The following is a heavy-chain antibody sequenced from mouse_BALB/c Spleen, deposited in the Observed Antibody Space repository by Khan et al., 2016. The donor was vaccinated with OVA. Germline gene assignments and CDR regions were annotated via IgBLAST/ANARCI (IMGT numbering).Heavy chain of an antibody. CDR3: APVGSYYVSCVY. V-gene: IGHV1S136*01. D-gene: IGHD2-12*01. J-gene: IGHJ3*01. Sequence: VQLQQSGPEVVKPGASVKMSCKASGYTFTSYVMHWVKQKPGQGLEWIGYIYPFNDATKFNEKFNGKATLTSDKSSSTAYMELSSLTSEATAAFYCAPVGSYYVSCVYWGQGTLVTVSA. CDR1: GYTFTSYV. CDR2: IYPFNDAT.